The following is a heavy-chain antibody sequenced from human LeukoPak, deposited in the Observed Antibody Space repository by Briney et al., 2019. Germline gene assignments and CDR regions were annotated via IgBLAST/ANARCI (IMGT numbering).Heavy chain of an antibody. CDR1: GGSFSGYY. D-gene: IGHD5-18*01. J-gene: IGHJ3*02. Sequence: SETLSLTCAVYGGSFSGYYWSWIRQPPGKGLEWIGYIYYSGSTNYNPSLKSRVTISVDTSKNQFSLKLSSVTAADTAVYYCARSVDTSAFDIWGQGTMVTVSS. V-gene: IGHV4-59*01. CDR2: IYYSGST. CDR3: ARSVDTSAFDI.